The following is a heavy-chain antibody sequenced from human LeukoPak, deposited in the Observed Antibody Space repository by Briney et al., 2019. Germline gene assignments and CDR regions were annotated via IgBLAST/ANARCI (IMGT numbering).Heavy chain of an antibody. D-gene: IGHD6-6*01. J-gene: IGHJ4*02. CDR3: VRRGLRIAARPFDY. CDR2: INHSGST. Sequence: SETLSLTCAVYGGSFSGYYWSWIRQPPGKGLEWIGEINHSGSTNYNPPLKSRVTISVDTSKNQFSLKLTSVTAADTAVYYCVRRGLRIAARPFDYWGQGTLVTVSS. CDR1: GGSFSGYY. V-gene: IGHV4-34*01.